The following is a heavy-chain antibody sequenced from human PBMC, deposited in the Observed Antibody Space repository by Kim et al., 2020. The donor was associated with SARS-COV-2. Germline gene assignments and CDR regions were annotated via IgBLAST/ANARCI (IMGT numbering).Heavy chain of an antibody. Sequence: SETLSLTCTVSGGSISSSSYYWGWIRQPPGKGLEWIGSIYYSGSTYYNPSLKSRVTISVDTSKNQFSLKLSSVTAADTAVYYCSRDSNCGGDCYRYWYFDLWGRGTLVTVSS. CDR1: GGSISSSSYY. CDR3: SRDSNCGGDCYRYWYFDL. D-gene: IGHD2-21*02. CDR2: IYYSGST. J-gene: IGHJ2*01. V-gene: IGHV4-39*07.